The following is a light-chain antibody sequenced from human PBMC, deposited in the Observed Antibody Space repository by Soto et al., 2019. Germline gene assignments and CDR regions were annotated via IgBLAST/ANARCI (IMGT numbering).Light chain of an antibody. Sequence: DIQMTQSPSTLSASVGDRVTITCRASQSISSWLAWYQQKPGKAPKLLIYKASSLESGVPSKFSGSGSGTEFALTISSLQPDDFATYSCQQYKSLYTFGQGTKLEIK. CDR2: KAS. CDR3: QQYKSLYT. CDR1: QSISSW. V-gene: IGKV1-5*03. J-gene: IGKJ2*01.